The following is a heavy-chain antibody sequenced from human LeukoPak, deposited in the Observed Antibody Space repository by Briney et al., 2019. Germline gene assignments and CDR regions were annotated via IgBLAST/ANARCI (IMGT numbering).Heavy chain of an antibody. Sequence: SETLSLTCTVSGGSISSYYWSWIRQPPGKGLEYIGYIYFSGSTNYNPSLKSRVTISVDTSKNQFSLKLSSVTAADTAVYYCARRSFSYYGMDVWGQGTTVTVSS. CDR3: ARRSFSYYGMDV. CDR2: IYFSGST. CDR1: GGSISSYY. V-gene: IGHV4-59*08. J-gene: IGHJ6*02.